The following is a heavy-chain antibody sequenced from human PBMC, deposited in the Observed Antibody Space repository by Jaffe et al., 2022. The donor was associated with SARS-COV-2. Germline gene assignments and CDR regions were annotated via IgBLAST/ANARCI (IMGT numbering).Heavy chain of an antibody. CDR3: ARAALEWPLRDYYYGMDV. D-gene: IGHD3-3*01. V-gene: IGHV1-8*01. Sequence: QVQLVQSGAEVKKPGASVKVSCKASGYTFTSYDINWVRQATGQGLEWMGWMNPNSGNTGYAQKFQGRVTMTRNTSISTAYMELSSLRSEDTAVYYCARAALEWPLRDYYYGMDVWGQGTTVTVSS. CDR2: MNPNSGNT. CDR1: GYTFTSYD. J-gene: IGHJ6*02.